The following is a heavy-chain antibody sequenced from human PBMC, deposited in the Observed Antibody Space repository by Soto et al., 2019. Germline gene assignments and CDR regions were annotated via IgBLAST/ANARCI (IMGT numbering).Heavy chain of an antibody. CDR3: AKDRVGGTFYTPLGF. Sequence: GGSLRLSCQASGFNFDNYGMHWVCQAPGTGLEWVAVITYDGRNKYYADSVKGRFTISRDNSKNTLSLHLNTLKPEDTAVYHCAKDRVGGTFYTPLGFWGQGTLVTVSS. CDR2: ITYDGRNK. J-gene: IGHJ4*02. D-gene: IGHD1-7*01. V-gene: IGHV3-30*18. CDR1: GFNFDNYG.